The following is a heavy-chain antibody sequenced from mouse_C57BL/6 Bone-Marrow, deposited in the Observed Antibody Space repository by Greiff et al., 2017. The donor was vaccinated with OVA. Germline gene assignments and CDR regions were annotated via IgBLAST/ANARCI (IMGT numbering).Heavy chain of an antibody. CDR2: ISYDGSN. Sequence: EVKLMESGPGLVKPSQSLSLTCSVTGFSITSGYYWNWIRPFPGTQLEWMGYISYDGSNNYNPSLKHRISITRDTSKNQFVLKLNSVTTEDTATYYCARSLYGNYWYFDVWGTGTTVTVSS. CDR1: GFSITSGYY. V-gene: IGHV3-6*01. J-gene: IGHJ1*03. CDR3: ARSLYGNYWYFDV. D-gene: IGHD2-10*02.